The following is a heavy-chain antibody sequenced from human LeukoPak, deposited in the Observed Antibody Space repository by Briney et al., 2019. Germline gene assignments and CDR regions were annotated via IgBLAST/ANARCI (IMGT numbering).Heavy chain of an antibody. CDR1: GGSISGYY. D-gene: IGHD3-22*01. V-gene: IGHV4-4*07. CDR3: ARGPPYYYDSSGYYRFDY. J-gene: IGHJ4*02. Sequence: SETLSLTCSVSGGSISGYYWSWLRQPAGKGLEWIGRLYASGSTYYNPSLKSRVTISVDTSNNQFSLKLSYVTAADTAVYFCARGPPYYYDSSGYYRFDYWGQGILVTVSA. CDR2: LYASGST.